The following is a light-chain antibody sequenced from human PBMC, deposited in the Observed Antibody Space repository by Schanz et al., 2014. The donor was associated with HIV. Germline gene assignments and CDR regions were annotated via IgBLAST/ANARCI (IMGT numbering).Light chain of an antibody. J-gene: IGLJ2*01. CDR3: SSYTSRNTVV. V-gene: IGLV2-14*01. CDR1: SSDVGPYNY. Sequence: QSALTQPASVSGSPGQSITLSCTGTSSDVGPYNYLSWYQQHPGEAPKLLIHDVTTRPSGTSNRFSGSKSGNAAFLTILGLQAEDEAHYYCSSYTSRNTVVFGGGTKLTVL. CDR2: DVT.